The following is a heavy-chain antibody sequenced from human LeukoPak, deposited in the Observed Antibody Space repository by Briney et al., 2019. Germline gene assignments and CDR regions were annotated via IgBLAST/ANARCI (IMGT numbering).Heavy chain of an antibody. CDR3: ARGGVTALINYFDY. CDR2: VYSDGTT. D-gene: IGHD5-18*01. CDR1: GFTVSNKY. Sequence: GGSLRLSCAASGFTVSNKYMSWIRQAPGKGLEWVSLVYSDGTTYYADSVQGRFTISRHNSKNTLYLHMNSLRAEDTAVYYCARGGVTALINYFDYWGQGTLVTVSS. V-gene: IGHV3-53*04. J-gene: IGHJ4*02.